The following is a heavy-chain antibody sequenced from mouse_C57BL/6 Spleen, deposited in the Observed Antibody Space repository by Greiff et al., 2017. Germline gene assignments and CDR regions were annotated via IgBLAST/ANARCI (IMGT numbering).Heavy chain of an antibody. CDR2: IYPGDGDT. Sequence: QVQLQQSGAELVKPGASVKISCKASGYAFSSYWMNWVKQRPGKGLEWIGQIYPGDGDTNYNGKLKGKATLTADKSSSTAYMQLSSLSSEDSAVYFCARENSNCEAYWGQGTLVTVSA. D-gene: IGHD2-5*01. CDR3: ARENSNCEAY. J-gene: IGHJ3*01. CDR1: GYAFSSYW. V-gene: IGHV1-80*01.